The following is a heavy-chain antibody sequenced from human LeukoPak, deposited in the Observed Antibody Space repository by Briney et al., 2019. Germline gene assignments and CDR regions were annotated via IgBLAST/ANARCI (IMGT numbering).Heavy chain of an antibody. Sequence: SVKVSCKASGGTFSGYTISWVRQAPGQGLEWMGGIIPLFGTPDYAQKFQDRLTITADKSTSTAYMELSSLRSEDTAVYYCASATLRCSGGSCYEMDVWGKGTTVTVSS. CDR2: IIPLFGTP. V-gene: IGHV1-69*06. CDR3: ASATLRCSGGSCYEMDV. D-gene: IGHD2-15*01. CDR1: GGTFSGYT. J-gene: IGHJ6*04.